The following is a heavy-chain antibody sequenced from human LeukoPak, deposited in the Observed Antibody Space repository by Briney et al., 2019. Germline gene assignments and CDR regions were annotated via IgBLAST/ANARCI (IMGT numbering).Heavy chain of an antibody. Sequence: SETLSLTCTVSGGSISSYYWSWIRQPPGKGLEWIGYIYYSGSTNYNPSLKSRVTISVDTSKNQFSLKLSSVTAADTAVYYCARGRIGVATDSFDYWGQGTLVTVSS. CDR2: IYYSGST. CDR3: ARGRIGVATDSFDY. J-gene: IGHJ4*02. CDR1: GGSISSYY. D-gene: IGHD5-12*01. V-gene: IGHV4-59*01.